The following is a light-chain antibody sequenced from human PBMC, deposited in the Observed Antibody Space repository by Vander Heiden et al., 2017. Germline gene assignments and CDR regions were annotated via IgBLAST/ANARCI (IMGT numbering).Light chain of an antibody. CDR3: QQYNSYSPT. CDR2: KAS. J-gene: IGKJ1*01. CDR1: QTISSW. Sequence: DIQMTQSPSTLSASVGDRVTITCRASQTISSWLAWYQQRPGKAPKLLIHKASSLESGVPSRFSGSGSGTEFTLTISSLQPDDFGTYYCQQYNSYSPTFGQGTKVEIK. V-gene: IGKV1-5*03.